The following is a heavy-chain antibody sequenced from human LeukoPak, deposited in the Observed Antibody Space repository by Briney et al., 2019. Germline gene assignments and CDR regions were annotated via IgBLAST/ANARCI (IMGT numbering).Heavy chain of an antibody. Sequence: SETLSLTCTVSGGSINSHYWSWIRQSPGKGLVWIGYIHHSGSTTYNPSLKSRVTISVDRSKNQFSLKLSSVTAADTALYYCARGVGYYSDSSGNFDYRGQGTLVTVSS. CDR1: GGSINSHY. D-gene: IGHD3-22*01. CDR2: IHHSGST. J-gene: IGHJ4*02. CDR3: ARGVGYYSDSSGNFDY. V-gene: IGHV4-59*11.